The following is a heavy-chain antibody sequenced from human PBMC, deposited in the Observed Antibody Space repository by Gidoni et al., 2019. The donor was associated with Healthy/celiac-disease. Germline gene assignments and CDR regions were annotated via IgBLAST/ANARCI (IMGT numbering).Heavy chain of an antibody. CDR2: ISADNGNT. Sequence: HVQLVPSGAEVTKPGASVKVSCQASGYTFPSYGISWVRQAPGQGLEWMGWISADNGNTNYAQKLQGRVTMTTDTSTSTAYMELRSLRSDDTAVYYCARDRGPYCRGGSCPYSADYWCQGTLVTVSS. D-gene: IGHD2-15*01. J-gene: IGHJ4*02. CDR3: ARDRGPYCRGGSCPYSADY. CDR1: GYTFPSYG. V-gene: IGHV1-18*01.